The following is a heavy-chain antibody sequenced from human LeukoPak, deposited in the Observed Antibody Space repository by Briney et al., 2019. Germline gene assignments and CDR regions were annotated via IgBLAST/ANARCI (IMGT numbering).Heavy chain of an antibody. J-gene: IGHJ4*02. Sequence: GGSLRLSCAASGFTFDDYAMHWVRQAPGKGLEWVSGISWNSGSIGYADSVKGRFTISRDNAKNSLYLQMNSLRAEDTALYYCAKGDFRFPDYWGQGTLVTVSS. CDR3: AKGDFRFPDY. D-gene: IGHD3-3*01. CDR2: ISWNSGSI. V-gene: IGHV3-9*01. CDR1: GFTFDDYA.